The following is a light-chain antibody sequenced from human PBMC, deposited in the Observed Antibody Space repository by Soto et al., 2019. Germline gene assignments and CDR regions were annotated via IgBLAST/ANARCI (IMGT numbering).Light chain of an antibody. V-gene: IGKV3-11*01. J-gene: IGKJ2*01. Sequence: EIVLTQSPATLSLSPGERATLSCRASQSVSSYLAWYQQKPGQAPRLLIYDASNRATGIPARFSGSGSGTDLTLTISSLEPEAFAVYYCQHRSHWPPTFDQGTKLEIK. CDR2: DAS. CDR3: QHRSHWPPT. CDR1: QSVSSY.